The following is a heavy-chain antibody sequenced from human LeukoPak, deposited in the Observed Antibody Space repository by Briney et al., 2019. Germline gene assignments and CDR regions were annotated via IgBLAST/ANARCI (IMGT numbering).Heavy chain of an antibody. J-gene: IGHJ4*02. Sequence: PSETLSLTCTVSGGSISSYYWSWIRQPPGKGLEWIGYISNSGSTFYNPSLRSRVTISVDTSKNSFSLRLSSVAAADTAVYYCARQGRDYGDFDFWDQGTLVTVSS. CDR1: GGSISSYY. V-gene: IGHV4-59*08. CDR2: ISNSGST. D-gene: IGHD4-17*01. CDR3: ARQGRDYGDFDF.